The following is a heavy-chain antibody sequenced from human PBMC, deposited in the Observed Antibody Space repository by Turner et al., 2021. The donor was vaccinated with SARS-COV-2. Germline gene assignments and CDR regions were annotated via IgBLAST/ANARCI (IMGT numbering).Heavy chain of an antibody. D-gene: IGHD2-2*01. CDR2: ISGNSGTI. CDR1: GFTFGDYG. V-gene: IGHV3-9*01. J-gene: IGHJ4*02. Sequence: EVQLEESGGGLVQPGGSLRLSCAASGFTFGDYGMHWVRQAPGKGLDGVSGISGNSGTIGYADSVWGRGTISRDNDKNSLYLQMNSLRPGDTALYYCAKASLGYCSCIHWRPYYFDSWGQGTLVTVSS. CDR3: AKASLGYCSCIHWRPYYFDS.